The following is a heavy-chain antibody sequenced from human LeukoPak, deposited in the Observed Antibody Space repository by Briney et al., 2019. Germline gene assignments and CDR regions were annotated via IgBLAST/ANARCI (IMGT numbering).Heavy chain of an antibody. D-gene: IGHD1-26*01. CDR1: GYTFTSYG. J-gene: IGHJ4*02. V-gene: IGHV1-18*01. CDR3: ARDYSGSHGDY. CDR2: ISAYNGNT. Sequence: AASVKVSCKASGYTFTSYGISWVRQAPGQGLEWMGWISAYNGNTKYAQRLQGRVTMTTDTSTSTAYMELRSLRSDDTAVYFCARDYSGSHGDYWGQGTLVTVSS.